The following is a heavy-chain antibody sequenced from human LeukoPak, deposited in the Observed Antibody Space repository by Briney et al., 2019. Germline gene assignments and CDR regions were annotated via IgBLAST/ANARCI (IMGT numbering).Heavy chain of an antibody. CDR2: IYSGGSI. D-gene: IGHD7-27*01. Sequence: GGSLRLSCAASGFSVSNNHMTWVRQAPGKGLEWVLVIYSGGSIYYADSVRGTFIIYRDNSKNTVYLQMNSLRAEDTAVYYCARDLPNNWGLGYWGQGTLVTVSS. J-gene: IGHJ4*02. CDR1: GFSVSNNH. V-gene: IGHV3-66*01. CDR3: ARDLPNNWGLGY.